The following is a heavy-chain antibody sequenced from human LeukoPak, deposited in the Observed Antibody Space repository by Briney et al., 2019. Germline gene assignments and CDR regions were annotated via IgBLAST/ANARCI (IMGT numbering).Heavy chain of an antibody. CDR1: GLTFSSYI. J-gene: IGHJ3*02. Sequence: GGSLRLSCAASGLTFSSYIMNWVRQAPGKGLEWVSYISSSTNTIYYADSVKCRFTISRDNAKNSRFLQMNSLRDEDTAVYYCARGGYGANDDAFDIWGQGTMVTVSS. CDR3: ARGGYGANDDAFDI. D-gene: IGHD4-23*01. V-gene: IGHV3-48*02. CDR2: ISSSTNTI.